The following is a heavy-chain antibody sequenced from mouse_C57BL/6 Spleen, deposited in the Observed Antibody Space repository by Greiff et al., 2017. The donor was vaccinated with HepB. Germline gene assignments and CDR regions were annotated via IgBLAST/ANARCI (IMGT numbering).Heavy chain of an antibody. J-gene: IGHJ2*01. Sequence: QVQLQQPGAELVKPGASVKMSCKASGYTFTSYWITWVKQRPGQGLEWIGDIYPGSGSTNYNEKFKSKATLTVDTSSSTAYMQLSSLTSEDSAVYYCARGGAIHDYDAHYFDYWGQGTTLTVSS. CDR1: GYTFTSYW. V-gene: IGHV1-55*01. CDR3: ARGGAIHDYDAHYFDY. CDR2: IYPGSGST. D-gene: IGHD2-4*01.